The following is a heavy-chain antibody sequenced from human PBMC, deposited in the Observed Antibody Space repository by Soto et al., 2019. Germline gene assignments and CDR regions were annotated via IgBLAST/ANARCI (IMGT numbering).Heavy chain of an antibody. D-gene: IGHD6-19*01. Sequence: QVTLKESGPVLVKPTETLTLRCTVSGLSITDSEMGVSWIRQPPGQPLEWLAHIDSSGEKCYRTLLKSRPAISKDTSKSQIVLTMTNMDPADTATYYCARRHLAVAVSPWFDPWGQGIPVTVSS. CDR2: IDSSGEK. CDR3: ARRHLAVAVSPWFDP. J-gene: IGHJ5*02. V-gene: IGHV2-26*01. CDR1: GLSITDSEMG.